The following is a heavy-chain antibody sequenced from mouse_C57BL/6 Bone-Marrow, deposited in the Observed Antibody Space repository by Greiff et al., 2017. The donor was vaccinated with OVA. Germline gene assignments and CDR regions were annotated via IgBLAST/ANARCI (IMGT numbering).Heavy chain of an antibody. CDR1: GFTFSDYG. CDR3: ARGRRAWFAY. J-gene: IGHJ3*01. CDR2: ISSGSSTI. Sequence: EVKLVESGGGLVKPGGSLKLSCAASGFTFSDYGMHWVRQAPEKGLELVAYISSGSSTIYYADTVKGRFTISRDNAKNTLFLQMTSLRSEDTAMYYCARGRRAWFAYWGQGTLVTVSA. V-gene: IGHV5-17*01.